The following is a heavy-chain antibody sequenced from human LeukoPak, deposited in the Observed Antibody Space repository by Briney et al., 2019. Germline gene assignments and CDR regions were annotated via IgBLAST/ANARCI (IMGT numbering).Heavy chain of an antibody. CDR3: ARGFYGSGSYSSPGFHAFDV. Sequence: PSGTLSLTCAVSGGSISSNNWWSWVRQPPGKGLEWIGEIYHSGSTDYNPSLESRVSISVDKSKNQFSLKLSSVTAADTAVYYCARGFYGSGSYSSPGFHAFDVWGQGRIVSVHS. D-gene: IGHD3-10*01. J-gene: IGHJ3*01. CDR2: IYHSGST. CDR1: GGSISSNNW. V-gene: IGHV4-4*02.